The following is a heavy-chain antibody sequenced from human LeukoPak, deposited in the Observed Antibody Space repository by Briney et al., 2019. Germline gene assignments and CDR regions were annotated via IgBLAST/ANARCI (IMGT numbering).Heavy chain of an antibody. J-gene: IGHJ4*02. CDR2: ISSSSSTI. Sequence: PGGPLRLSCAASGFTFSSYSMNWVRQAPGKGLEWVSYISSSSSTIYYADSVKGRFTISRDNAKNSLYLQMNSLRVEDTAVYYCTTALPWYQLLFAFDYWGQGTLVTVSS. CDR1: GFTFSSYS. D-gene: IGHD2-2*01. CDR3: TTALPWYQLLFAFDY. V-gene: IGHV3-48*01.